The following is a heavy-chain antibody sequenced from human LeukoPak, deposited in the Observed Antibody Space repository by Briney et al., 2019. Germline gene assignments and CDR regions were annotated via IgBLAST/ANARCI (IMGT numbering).Heavy chain of an antibody. CDR2: ISYDGSNK. CDR3: ARENSDTAMVTQYDY. D-gene: IGHD5-18*01. CDR1: GFTFSSYG. V-gene: IGHV3-30*03. Sequence: AGRSLRLSCAASGFTFSSYGMHWVRQAPGKGLEWVAVISYDGSNKYYADSVKGRFTISRDNAKNSLYLQMNSLRAEDTAVYYCARENSDTAMVTQYDYWGQGTLVTVSS. J-gene: IGHJ4*02.